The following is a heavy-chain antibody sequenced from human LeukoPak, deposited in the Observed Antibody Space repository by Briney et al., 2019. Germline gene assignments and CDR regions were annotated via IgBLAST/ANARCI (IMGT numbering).Heavy chain of an antibody. D-gene: IGHD2-15*01. V-gene: IGHV4-61*05. CDR3: ARRGGYCSGGTCELDY. J-gene: IGHJ4*02. CDR2: IYYNEST. Sequence: LSEALSVTCTLSGGSINSTRNYWGWIRQPAGKGLEWIGYIYYNESTNDNPSPESRVTISVATSKNQCYLKLNSVTAAATAVYDYARRGGYCSGGTCELDYWGQGTLVTVSS. CDR1: GGSINSTRNY.